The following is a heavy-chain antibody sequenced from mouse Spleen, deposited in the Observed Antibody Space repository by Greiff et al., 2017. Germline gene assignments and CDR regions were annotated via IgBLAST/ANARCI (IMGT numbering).Heavy chain of an antibody. CDR1: GFAFSSYG. Sequence: EVQRVESGGGLVKPEGSLKLSCAASGFAFSSYGMAWVRQTPEKRLEWVATISNGGVSTYYPDNAKNTLYLQMSSLKSEDTAMYYCTRQGRYYDYDEGFAYWGQGTLVTVSA. V-gene: IGHV5-12-1*01. CDR3: TRQGRYYDYDEGFAY. J-gene: IGHJ3*01. D-gene: IGHD2-4*01. CDR2: ISNGGVST.